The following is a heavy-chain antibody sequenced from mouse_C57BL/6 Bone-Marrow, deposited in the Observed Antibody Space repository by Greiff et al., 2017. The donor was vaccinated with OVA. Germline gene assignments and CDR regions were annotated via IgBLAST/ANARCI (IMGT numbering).Heavy chain of an antibody. Sequence: VKVVESGPGLVQPSQSLSITCTVSGFSLTSYGVHWVRQSPGKGLEWLGVIWRGGSTDYNAAFMSRLSITKDNSKSQVFFKMNSLQADDTAIYYCAKNRGGSSWFAYWGQGTLVTVSA. J-gene: IGHJ3*01. CDR1: GFSLTSYG. D-gene: IGHD1-1*01. CDR3: AKNRGGSSWFAY. V-gene: IGHV2-5*01. CDR2: IWRGGST.